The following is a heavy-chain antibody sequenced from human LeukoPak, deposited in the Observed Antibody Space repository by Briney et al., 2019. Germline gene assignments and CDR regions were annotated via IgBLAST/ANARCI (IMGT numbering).Heavy chain of an antibody. Sequence: GGSLRLSCAASGFTFSSYAMHWVRQAPGKGLEGVAVILYDGSNKYYADSVKGRFTISRDNSKNTLYLQMNSLRAEDTAVYYCARDSGYSHYNWFDPWGQGTLVTVSS. CDR2: ILYDGSNK. V-gene: IGHV3-30*04. D-gene: IGHD5-18*01. CDR3: ARDSGYSHYNWFDP. CDR1: GFTFSSYA. J-gene: IGHJ5*02.